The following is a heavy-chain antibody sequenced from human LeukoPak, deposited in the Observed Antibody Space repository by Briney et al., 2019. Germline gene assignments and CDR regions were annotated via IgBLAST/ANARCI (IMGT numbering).Heavy chain of an antibody. CDR1: GFTFSAYW. CDR3: ARDYYDSSGYYYFDY. CDR2: IKQDGSEK. Sequence: GGSLRLSCAASGFTFSAYWMSWVRQAPGKGLEWVAIIKQDGSEKYYVDSVKGRFTISRDNARNSLYLQMNSLRAEDTAVYYCARDYYDSSGYYYFDYWGQGTLVTVSS. J-gene: IGHJ4*02. D-gene: IGHD3-22*01. V-gene: IGHV3-7*01.